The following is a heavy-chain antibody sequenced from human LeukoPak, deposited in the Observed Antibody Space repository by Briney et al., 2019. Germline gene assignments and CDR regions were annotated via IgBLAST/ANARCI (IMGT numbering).Heavy chain of an antibody. J-gene: IGHJ4*02. CDR3: ARDSLTYSGYDPFDY. CDR2: ISAYNGNT. D-gene: IGHD5-12*01. V-gene: IGHV1-18*01. CDR1: GYTFTSYG. Sequence: ASVKVSCKASGYTFTSYGISWVRQAPGQGLEWMGWISAYNGNTNYAQKLQGRVTMTTDTSTSTAYMELRSLRSDDTAVYYCARDSLTYSGYDPFDYWGQGTLVTVSS.